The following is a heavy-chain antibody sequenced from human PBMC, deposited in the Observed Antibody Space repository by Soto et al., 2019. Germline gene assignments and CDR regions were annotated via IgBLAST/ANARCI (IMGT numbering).Heavy chain of an antibody. Sequence: QVQLVESGGGVVQPGRSLRLSCAASGFTFSNYGMHWVRQAQGKGLEWVAVLSYDGGDKHYADSVKGRFIISRDNSKNTLYLQMNSLRAEDTAVYYCAKDLDLAAAAYYFDCWGQGTLVTVSS. CDR2: LSYDGGDK. V-gene: IGHV3-30*18. J-gene: IGHJ4*02. CDR3: AKDLDLAAAAYYFDC. CDR1: GFTFSNYG. D-gene: IGHD6-13*01.